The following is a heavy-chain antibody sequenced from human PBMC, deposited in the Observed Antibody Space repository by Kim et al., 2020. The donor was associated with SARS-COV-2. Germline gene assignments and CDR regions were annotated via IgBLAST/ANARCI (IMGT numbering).Heavy chain of an antibody. V-gene: IGHV3-21*01. CDR2: ISSSSSYI. CDR1: GFTFSSYS. Sequence: GGSLRLSCAASGFTFSSYSMNWVRQAPGKGLEWVSSISSSSSYIYYADSVKGRFTISRDNAKNSLYLQMNSLRAEDTAVYYCARELRGWELWQGFDYWGQGTLVTVSS. D-gene: IGHD1-26*01. CDR3: ARELRGWELWQGFDY. J-gene: IGHJ4*02.